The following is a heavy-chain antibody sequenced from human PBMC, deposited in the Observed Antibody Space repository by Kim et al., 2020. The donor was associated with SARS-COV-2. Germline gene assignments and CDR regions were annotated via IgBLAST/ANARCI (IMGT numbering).Heavy chain of an antibody. V-gene: IGHV3-49*04. Sequence: GGSLRLSCTASGFTFGDYAMSWVRQAPGKGLEWVGFIRSKAYGGTTEYAASVKGRFTISRDDSKSIAYLQMNSLKTEDTAVYYCTRDHSYYYDSSGRDYWGQGTLVTVSS. J-gene: IGHJ4*02. CDR1: GFTFGDYA. D-gene: IGHD3-22*01. CDR2: IRSKAYGGTT. CDR3: TRDHSYYYDSSGRDY.